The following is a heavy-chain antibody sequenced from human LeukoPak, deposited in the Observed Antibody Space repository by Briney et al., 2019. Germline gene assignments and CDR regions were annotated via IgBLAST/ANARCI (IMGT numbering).Heavy chain of an antibody. CDR2: ISSSSSYI. CDR3: ARPKYPYSSSPTSAFDI. D-gene: IGHD6-13*01. Sequence: GGSLRLSCAASGFTFSSYSMNWVRQAPGKGLEWVSSISSSSSYIYYADSVKGRFTISRDNAKNSLYLQMNSLRAEDTAVYYCARPKYPYSSSPTSAFDIWGQGTMVTVSS. CDR1: GFTFSSYS. J-gene: IGHJ3*02. V-gene: IGHV3-21*01.